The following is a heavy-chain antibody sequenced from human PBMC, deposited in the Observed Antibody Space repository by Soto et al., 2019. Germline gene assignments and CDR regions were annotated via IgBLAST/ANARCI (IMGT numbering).Heavy chain of an antibody. V-gene: IGHV4-30-4*01. J-gene: IGHJ4*02. Sequence: SETLSLTCTVSGGSISSGDYYWSWIRQPPGKGLEWIGYIYYSGSTYYNPSLKSRVTISVDTSKNQFSLKLSSVTAADTAVYYCDIYGGNSVYYDYWSQGTLVTVSS. CDR3: DIYGGNSVYYDY. CDR1: GGSISSGDYY. CDR2: IYYSGST. D-gene: IGHD4-17*01.